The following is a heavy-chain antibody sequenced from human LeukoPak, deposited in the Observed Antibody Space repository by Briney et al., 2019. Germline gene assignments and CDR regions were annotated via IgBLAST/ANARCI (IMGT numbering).Heavy chain of an antibody. D-gene: IGHD3-16*01. CDR2: ISWNSANV. V-gene: IGHV3-9*01. J-gene: IGHJ6*03. CDR3: AKDSWGGTSYFFYMDV. Sequence: PGRSLRLSCAASGFNFDDYAMHWVRQAPGKGLEWVSGISWNSANVGYTDSVKGRFTISRDNAKNSLYLQMNSLRPEDTALYYCAKDSWGGTSYFFYMDVWGKGAAVTLSS. CDR1: GFNFDDYA.